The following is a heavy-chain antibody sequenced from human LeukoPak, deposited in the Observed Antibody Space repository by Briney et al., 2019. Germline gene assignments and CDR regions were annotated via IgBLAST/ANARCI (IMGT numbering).Heavy chain of an antibody. J-gene: IGHJ4*02. CDR2: ISYDGSNK. Sequence: GGSLRLSCAASGFTFSSYGMHWVRQAPGKGLEWVAVISYDGSNKYYADSVKGRFTISRDNSKNTLYLQMNSLRAEDTAVYYCASRPGIAAAGDDDWGQGTLVTVSS. V-gene: IGHV3-30*03. CDR1: GFTFSSYG. D-gene: IGHD6-13*01. CDR3: ASRPGIAAAGDDD.